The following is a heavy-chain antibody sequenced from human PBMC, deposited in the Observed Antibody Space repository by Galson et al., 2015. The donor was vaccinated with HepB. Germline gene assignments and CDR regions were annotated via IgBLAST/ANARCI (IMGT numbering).Heavy chain of an antibody. V-gene: IGHV3-15*01. J-gene: IGHJ4*02. CDR1: GFTFSSYG. CDR2: IKSKTDGGTT. Sequence: SLRLSCAASGFTFSSYGMHWVRQAPGKGLEWVGRIKSKTDGGTTDYAAPVKGRFAISRDDSKNTLFVQMNSLKIEDTAVYYCVTDWRLGNWGQGTLVTVSS. CDR3: VTDWRLGN.